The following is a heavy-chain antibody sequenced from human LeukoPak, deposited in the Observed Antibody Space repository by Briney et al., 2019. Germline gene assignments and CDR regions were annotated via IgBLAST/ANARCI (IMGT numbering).Heavy chain of an antibody. CDR3: ARESRRAIFGVVIPPNYYYYMDV. Sequence: ASVKVSCKASGYTFTSYDINWVRQATGQGLERMGWMNPNSGNTGYAQKFQGRVTMTRNTSVSTAYMELSSLRSEDTAVYYCARESRRAIFGVVIPPNYYYYMDVWGKGTTVTVSS. V-gene: IGHV1-8*01. CDR1: GYTFTSYD. D-gene: IGHD3-3*01. CDR2: MNPNSGNT. J-gene: IGHJ6*03.